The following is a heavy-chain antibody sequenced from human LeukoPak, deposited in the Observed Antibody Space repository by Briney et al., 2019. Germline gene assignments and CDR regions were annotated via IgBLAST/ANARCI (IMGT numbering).Heavy chain of an antibody. V-gene: IGHV3-30-3*01. Sequence: GGSLRLSCAASGFTFSSYAMHWVRQAPRQGLEWVAVISYDGSNKYYADSVKGRFTISRDNSKNTLYLQMNSLRAEDTAVYYCARYRIAAAGKGDIDYWGQGTLVTVSS. CDR2: ISYDGSNK. CDR3: ARYRIAAAGKGDIDY. D-gene: IGHD6-13*01. CDR1: GFTFSSYA. J-gene: IGHJ4*02.